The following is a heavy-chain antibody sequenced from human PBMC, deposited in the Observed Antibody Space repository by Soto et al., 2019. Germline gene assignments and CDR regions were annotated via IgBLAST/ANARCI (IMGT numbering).Heavy chain of an antibody. J-gene: IGHJ6*02. V-gene: IGHV1-69*02. Sequence: QVQLVQSGAEVKKPGSSVKVSCKASVGTFSSYSISWVRQAPGQGLEWMGRIIPILGIANYAQKFQGRVTISADKSTSTAYMELRSLRSEDTAVYYCARGGDGDTPGMDVLGQGTTVTVSS. CDR2: IIPILGIA. CDR1: VGTFSSYS. CDR3: ARGGDGDTPGMDV.